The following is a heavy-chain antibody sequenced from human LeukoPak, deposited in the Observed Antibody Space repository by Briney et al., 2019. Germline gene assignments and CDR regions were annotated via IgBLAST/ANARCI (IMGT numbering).Heavy chain of an antibody. CDR1: GFTFSGYG. Sequence: GGSLRLSCEASGFTFSGYGMTWIRQAPGKGLEWVANIKEDGRETSYVDSVKGRFTISRDNVENSLYLEMTSLRGDDTAVYFCAREGGWPPNFDAFDIWGQGTMVTVSS. V-gene: IGHV3-7*05. CDR2: IKEDGRET. CDR3: AREGGWPPNFDAFDI. J-gene: IGHJ3*02. D-gene: IGHD5-24*01.